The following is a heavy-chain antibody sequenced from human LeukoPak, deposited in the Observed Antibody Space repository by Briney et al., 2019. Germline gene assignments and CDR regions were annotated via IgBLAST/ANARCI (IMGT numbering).Heavy chain of an antibody. Sequence: GGSLRLSCAASGFIVSSNYMNWVRQAPGKGLEWVSSISSSSSYIYYADSVKGRFTISRDNAKNSLYLQMNSLRAEDTAVYYCARDPGYCSGGSCYPRPLDYWGQGTLVTVSS. D-gene: IGHD2-15*01. CDR2: ISSSSSYI. CDR1: GFIVSSNY. V-gene: IGHV3-21*01. CDR3: ARDPGYCSGGSCYPRPLDY. J-gene: IGHJ4*02.